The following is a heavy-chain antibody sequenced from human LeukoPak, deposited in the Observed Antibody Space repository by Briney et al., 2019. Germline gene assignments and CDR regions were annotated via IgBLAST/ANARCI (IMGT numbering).Heavy chain of an antibody. CDR1: GGSISSYY. CDR3: ARDYYGDFYFGY. CDR2: IYYSGST. Sequence: SETLSLTCTVSGGSISSYYWSWIRHPPGKGLEWIGYIYYSGSTNYNPSLKSRVTISVDTSKNQFSLKLSSVTAADTAVYYCARDYYGDFYFGYWGQGTLVTVSS. V-gene: IGHV4-59*01. D-gene: IGHD4-17*01. J-gene: IGHJ4*02.